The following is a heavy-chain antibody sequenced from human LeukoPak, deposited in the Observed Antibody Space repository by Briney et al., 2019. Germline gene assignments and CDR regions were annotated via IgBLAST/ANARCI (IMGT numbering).Heavy chain of an antibody. Sequence: PSETLSLTCTVSGGYIRSYYWSWIRQPPGKGLERIGYIYYSGSTNYNPSLKSRVTISVDTSKKQLSLKLSSVTAADTAVYYCARIYYSSSYDYWYFDLWGRGTLVTVSS. CDR3: ARIYYSSSYDYWYFDL. D-gene: IGHD6-13*01. J-gene: IGHJ2*01. CDR2: IYYSGST. V-gene: IGHV4-59*01. CDR1: GGYIRSYY.